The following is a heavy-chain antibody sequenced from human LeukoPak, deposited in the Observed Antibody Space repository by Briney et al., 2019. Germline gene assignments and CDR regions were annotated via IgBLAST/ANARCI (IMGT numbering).Heavy chain of an antibody. V-gene: IGHV3-9*01. D-gene: IGHD2-2*01. CDR1: GFTFDDYA. CDR2: ISWNSGSI. Sequence: GRSLRLSCAASGFTFDDYAMHWVRQAPGKGLEWVSGISWNSGSIGYADSVKGRFTISRDNAKNSLYLQMNSLRAEDTALYYCAKDLGPAAITYFDYWGQGTLVTVSS. CDR3: AKDLGPAAITYFDY. J-gene: IGHJ4*02.